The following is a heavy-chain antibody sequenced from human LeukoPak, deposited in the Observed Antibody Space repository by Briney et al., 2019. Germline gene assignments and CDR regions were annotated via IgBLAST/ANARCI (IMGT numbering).Heavy chain of an antibody. Sequence: PSETLSLTCAVSGGSVTSSSYYWSWIRQPAGKGLEWIGSIYYSGSTYYNPSLKSRVTISVDTSKNQFSLKLSSVTAADTAVYYCARAPRRDGYLGDASDIWGQGTMVTVSS. D-gene: IGHD5-24*01. CDR1: GGSVTSSSYY. CDR3: ARAPRRDGYLGDASDI. J-gene: IGHJ3*02. V-gene: IGHV4-39*07. CDR2: IYYSGST.